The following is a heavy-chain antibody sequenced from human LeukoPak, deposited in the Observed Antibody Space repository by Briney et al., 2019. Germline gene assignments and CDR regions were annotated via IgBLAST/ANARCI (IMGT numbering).Heavy chain of an antibody. J-gene: IGHJ4*02. CDR1: GYTFTSYA. CDR2: INAGNGNT. CDR3: AREGGPYLNRDY. D-gene: IGHD2-15*01. Sequence: ASVKVCCTASGYTFTSYAMHWVRQAPGQRLEWMGWINAGNGNTKYSQKFQGRVTITRDTSASTAYMELSSLRSEDTAVYYCAREGGPYLNRDYWGQGTLVTVSS. V-gene: IGHV1-3*01.